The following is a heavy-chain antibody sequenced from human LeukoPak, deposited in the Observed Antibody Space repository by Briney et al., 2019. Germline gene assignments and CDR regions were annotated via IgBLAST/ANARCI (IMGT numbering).Heavy chain of an antibody. CDR1: GFTFSTSW. Sequence: GGSLRLSCAASGFTFSTSWMTWVGQAPGKGGEGVAHINQDGREEKYADSVKGRFTIVRDNTRNSVYLQMNRLRVDDTAVYYCARDPDEWELPPNHWGQGTLVSISS. CDR2: INQDGREE. J-gene: IGHJ4*02. CDR3: ARDPDEWELPPNH. D-gene: IGHD1-26*01. V-gene: IGHV3-7*01.